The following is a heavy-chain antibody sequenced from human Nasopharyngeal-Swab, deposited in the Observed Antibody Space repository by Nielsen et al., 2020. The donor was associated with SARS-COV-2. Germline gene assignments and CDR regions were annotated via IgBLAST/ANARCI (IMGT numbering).Heavy chain of an antibody. CDR2: IYSGGST. CDR1: GFTVSSNY. Sequence: GGSLRLSCAASGFTVSSNYMSWVRQAPGKGLEWVSVIYSGGSTYYADSVKGRFTISRHNSKNTLYLQMNGLRAEDTAVYYCARGPSCGGDCYPIHFDYWGQGTLVTVSS. V-gene: IGHV3-53*04. D-gene: IGHD2-21*02. J-gene: IGHJ4*02. CDR3: ARGPSCGGDCYPIHFDY.